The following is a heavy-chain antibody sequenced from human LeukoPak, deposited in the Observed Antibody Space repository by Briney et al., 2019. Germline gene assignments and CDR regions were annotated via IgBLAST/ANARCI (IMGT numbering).Heavy chain of an antibody. CDR1: GYTLTELS. D-gene: IGHD2-21*02. Sequence: ASVKVSCKVSGYTLTELSMHWVRQAPGKGLEWMGGFDPEDGETIYAQKFQGRVTMTEDTSTDTAYMELSSLRAEDTAVYYRARDAYCGGDCYYDYWGQGTLVTVSS. CDR3: ARDAYCGGDCYYDY. V-gene: IGHV1-24*01. J-gene: IGHJ4*02. CDR2: FDPEDGET.